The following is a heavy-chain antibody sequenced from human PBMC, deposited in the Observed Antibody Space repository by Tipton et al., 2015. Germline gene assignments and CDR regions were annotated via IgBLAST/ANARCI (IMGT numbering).Heavy chain of an antibody. CDR2: IFNSGGT. J-gene: IGHJ4*02. Sequence: GLVKPSETLSLTCTVSIGSINSHIYYWGWIRQPPGKGLEWIGSIFNSGGTYYNPSLKSRVSMSVDTSQNQFSLKLSSVTAADSAVYYCARAVAGTFDYWGQGTLVTVSS. V-gene: IGHV4-39*01. D-gene: IGHD6-19*01. CDR3: ARAVAGTFDY. CDR1: IGSINSHIYY.